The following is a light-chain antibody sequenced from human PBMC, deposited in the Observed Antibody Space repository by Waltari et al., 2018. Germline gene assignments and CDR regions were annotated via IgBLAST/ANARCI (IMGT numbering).Light chain of an antibody. Sequence: QAALTQPPSVSGSPGQSVTIPCTGTSSDIGGYNYVSWYQQHPGKAPKLMIYDVSKRPAGFSDRFSGCKSGNTASLTISGLQAENEADYCCSSYAGSNTWVFGGGTRLTGL. CDR1: SSDIGGYNY. CDR3: SSYAGSNTWV. V-gene: IGLV2-11*01. J-gene: IGLJ2*01. CDR2: DVS.